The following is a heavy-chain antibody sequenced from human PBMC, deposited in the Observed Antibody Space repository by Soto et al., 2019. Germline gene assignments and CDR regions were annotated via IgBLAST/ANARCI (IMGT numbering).Heavy chain of an antibody. V-gene: IGHV4-59*01. CDR3: ARSDVRD. J-gene: IGHJ4*02. CDR1: GGAISSAY. CDR2: SYYSGST. Sequence: PSETLCLNCTVAGGAISSAYCGRTKQPPEKGLEWIGYSYYSGSTNYNPCLKSRVTISVETSKNQCPLKLSSVTAADTAVYYCARSDVRDWGQGTLVTVSA.